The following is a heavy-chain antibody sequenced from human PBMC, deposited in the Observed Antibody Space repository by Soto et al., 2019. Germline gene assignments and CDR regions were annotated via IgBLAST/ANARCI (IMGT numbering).Heavy chain of an antibody. V-gene: IGHV1-18*01. Sequence: ASVRVSCKASGYTFTSYGISWVRQAPGQGLEWMGWISAYNGNTNYAQKLQGRVTMTTDTSTSTAYMELRSLRSDDTAVYYFARGGSGSKGYYYYGMDVWGQGTTVTVSS. CDR2: ISAYNGNT. D-gene: IGHD6-19*01. CDR1: GYTFTSYG. J-gene: IGHJ6*02. CDR3: ARGGSGSKGYYYYGMDV.